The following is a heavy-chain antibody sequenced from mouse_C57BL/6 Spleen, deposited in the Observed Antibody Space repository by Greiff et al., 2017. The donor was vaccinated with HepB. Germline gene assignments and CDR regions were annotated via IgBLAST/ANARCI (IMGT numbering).Heavy chain of an antibody. J-gene: IGHJ3*01. Sequence: QVQLQQPGAELVKPGASVKLSCKASGYTFTSYWMQWVKQRPGQGLEWIGEIDPSDSYTNYNQKFKGKATLNVDTSSSTAYMQLSSLTSEDSAVYYCARHEGGFAYWGQGTLVTVSA. CDR3: ARHEGGFAY. V-gene: IGHV1-50*01. CDR2: IDPSDSYT. CDR1: GYTFTSYW.